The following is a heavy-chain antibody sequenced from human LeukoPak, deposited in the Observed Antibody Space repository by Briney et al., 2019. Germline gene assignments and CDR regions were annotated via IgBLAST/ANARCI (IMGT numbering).Heavy chain of an antibody. Sequence: PGGSLRLSCAASGFTFSSYWMSWVRQAPGKGLEWVANIKQDGSEKTYVDSVKGRFTISRDNAKNSLYLQMNSLRAEDTAVYYCARDLRGDGYNYGKTYYFDYWGQGTLVTVSS. CDR3: ARDLRGDGYNYGKTYYFDY. V-gene: IGHV3-7*01. J-gene: IGHJ4*02. CDR2: IKQDGSEK. D-gene: IGHD5-24*01. CDR1: GFTFSSYW.